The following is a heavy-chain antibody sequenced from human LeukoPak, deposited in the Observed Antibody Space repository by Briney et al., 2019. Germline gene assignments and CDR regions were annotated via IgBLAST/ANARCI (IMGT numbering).Heavy chain of an antibody. CDR3: AKGGERGTFYFDY. D-gene: IGHD1-1*01. CDR2: IRSDGTNK. Sequence: SGGSLRLSCAASGFTFSSHGMHWVRQAPGKGLEWVAFIRSDGTNKYYADSVKGRFTISRDISKNTLYLQMNSLRAEDTAVYYCAKGGERGTFYFDYWGQGTLVTVSS. V-gene: IGHV3-30*02. CDR1: GFTFSSHG. J-gene: IGHJ4*02.